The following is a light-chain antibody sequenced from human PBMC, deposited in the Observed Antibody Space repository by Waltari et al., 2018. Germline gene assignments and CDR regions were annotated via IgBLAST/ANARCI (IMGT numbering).Light chain of an antibody. CDR2: EVS. Sequence: QSALTQPASVSGSPGQSITIPCTGTTSYVGSYTLVSWYQHHPGKAPKLIIFEVSERPSGVSNRFSGSKSGNTASLTISGLQAEDEADYHCCSYAGNSIYVFGTGTRVTVL. CDR1: TSYVGSYTL. J-gene: IGLJ1*01. CDR3: CSYAGNSIYV. V-gene: IGLV2-23*02.